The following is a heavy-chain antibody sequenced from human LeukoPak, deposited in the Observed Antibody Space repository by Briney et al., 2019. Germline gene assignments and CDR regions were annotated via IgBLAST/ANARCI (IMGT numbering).Heavy chain of an antibody. CDR1: GFTFSSYG. CDR2: ISNDGSNT. Sequence: PGTSLRLSCAASGFTFSSYGMHWVRQAPGKGLEWVTLISNDGSNTQYADSVKGRFTISRDNSKNTLYLQVNSLRVEDTAVYYCARGHNPSGGATPYWGQGTLVTVSS. CDR3: ARGHNPSGGATPY. J-gene: IGHJ4*02. V-gene: IGHV3-30*03. D-gene: IGHD1-26*01.